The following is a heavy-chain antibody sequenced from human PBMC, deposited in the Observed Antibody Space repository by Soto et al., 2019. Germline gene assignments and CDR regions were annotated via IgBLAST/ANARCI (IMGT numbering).Heavy chain of an antibody. CDR3: ARDQTGDHITIFGVVRVGAFDI. Sequence: GGSLRLSCAASGFTFSDYYMSWIRQAPGKGLEWVSYISSSGSTIYYADSVKGRFTISRDNAKNSLYLQMNSLRAEDTAVYYCARDQTGDHITIFGVVRVGAFDIWGQGTMVTVSS. V-gene: IGHV3-11*01. J-gene: IGHJ3*02. CDR2: ISSSGSTI. CDR1: GFTFSDYY. D-gene: IGHD3-3*01.